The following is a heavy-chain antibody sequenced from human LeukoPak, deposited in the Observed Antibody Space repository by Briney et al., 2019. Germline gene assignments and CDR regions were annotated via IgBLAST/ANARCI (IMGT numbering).Heavy chain of an antibody. J-gene: IGHJ2*01. V-gene: IGHV1-2*02. CDR1: GYTFTGYY. CDR2: INPNSGGT. CDR3: ARELLAYCGGGCYVHYWYFDL. D-gene: IGHD2-21*02. Sequence: GASVKVSCKASGYTFTGYYMHWVRQAPGQGLEWMGWINPNSGGTNYAQKFQGRVTMTRDTSISTAYMELSRLRSDDTAVYYCARELLAYCGGGCYVHYWYFDLWGRGTLVTVSS.